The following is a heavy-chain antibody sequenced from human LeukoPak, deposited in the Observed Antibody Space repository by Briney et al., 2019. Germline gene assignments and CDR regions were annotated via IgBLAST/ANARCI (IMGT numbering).Heavy chain of an antibody. J-gene: IGHJ4*02. V-gene: IGHV1-2*06. CDR2: INSNSGCT. CDR1: GYTFTGYY. D-gene: IGHD3-10*01. CDR3: TRVSGLQPSY. Sequence: GASVKVSCTASGYTFTGYYMDWVGQAPGQGLVWMGRINSNSGCTNYAQKFQVRVTMTKDTSISTAYMELSRLRSDDTAVYYCTRVSGLQPSYWGQGTLVTVSS.